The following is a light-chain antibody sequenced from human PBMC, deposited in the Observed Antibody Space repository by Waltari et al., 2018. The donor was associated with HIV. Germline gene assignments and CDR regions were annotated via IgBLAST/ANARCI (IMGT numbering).Light chain of an antibody. J-gene: IGLJ3*02. Sequence: QSVLTQPPSVSGAPGQRVTISCTGSSSNIGAGYDVHWYQQFPGSAPTLLINGNVNRPAGVPDRCADSKSGTSASLASTGVQAEDEADYYCQSYDSSLSGSVFGGGTKLTVL. CDR2: GNV. V-gene: IGLV1-40*01. CDR3: QSYDSSLSGSV. CDR1: SSNIGAGYD.